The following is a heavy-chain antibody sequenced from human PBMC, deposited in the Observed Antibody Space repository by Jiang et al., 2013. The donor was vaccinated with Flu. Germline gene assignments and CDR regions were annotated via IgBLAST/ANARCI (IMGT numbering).Heavy chain of an antibody. J-gene: IGHJ4*02. D-gene: IGHD3-22*01. V-gene: IGHV3-23*01. Sequence: SGSGGSTYYADSVKGRFTISRDNSKNTLYLQMNSLRAEDTAVYYCAKGSSGYLGLPGYWGQGTLVTVSS. CDR3: AKGSSGYLGLPGY. CDR2: SGSGGST.